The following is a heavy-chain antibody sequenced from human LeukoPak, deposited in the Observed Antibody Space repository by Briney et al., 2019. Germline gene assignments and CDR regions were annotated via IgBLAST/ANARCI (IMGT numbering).Heavy chain of an antibody. CDR1: GGSISSYF. J-gene: IGHJ4*02. V-gene: IGHV4-59*12. D-gene: IGHD3-22*01. CDR2: IYYSGNT. CDR3: ALWGYFDSSGRHF. Sequence: SETLSLTCSVSGGSISSYFWSWIRQPPGKGLEWIGYIYYSGNTNYNPSLKSRVTISVDTSKNQFSLNLNSVTAADTAVYYCALWGYFDSSGRHFWGQGTLVTVSS.